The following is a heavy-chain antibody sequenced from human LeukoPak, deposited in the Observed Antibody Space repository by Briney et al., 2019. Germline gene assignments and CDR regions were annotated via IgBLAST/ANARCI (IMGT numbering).Heavy chain of an antibody. Sequence: ASVKVSCKASGYTFTSYYMHWVRQAPGQGLEWMGIINPSGGSTSYAQKFQGRVTMTRDTSTSTAYMELSSLRSEDTAVYYCARGTTLAGTDPTEIDYWGQGTLVTVSS. CDR1: GYTFTSYY. J-gene: IGHJ4*02. V-gene: IGHV1-46*01. CDR2: INPSGGST. D-gene: IGHD6-19*01. CDR3: ARGTTLAGTDPTEIDY.